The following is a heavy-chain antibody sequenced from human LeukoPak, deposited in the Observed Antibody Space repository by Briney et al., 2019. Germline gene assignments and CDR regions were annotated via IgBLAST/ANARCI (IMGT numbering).Heavy chain of an antibody. Sequence: SETLSLTCTVSGYSISTGFYWDWIRQPPGKGLEWIGNIYHSGSTYYNPSLKSRVTISLDTSKNQFSLKLSSVTAADTAVYYCARSSGIVVVVAATLPTGGAFDIWGQGTMVTVSS. D-gene: IGHD2-15*01. CDR2: IYHSGST. CDR1: GYSISTGFY. V-gene: IGHV4-38-2*02. J-gene: IGHJ3*02. CDR3: ARSSGIVVVVAATLPTGGAFDI.